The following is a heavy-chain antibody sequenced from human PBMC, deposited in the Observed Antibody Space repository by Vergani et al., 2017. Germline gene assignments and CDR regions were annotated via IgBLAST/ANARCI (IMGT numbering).Heavy chain of an antibody. D-gene: IGHD3-16*01. Sequence: EVQLVESGGGLVKPGGSLRLSCAASGFTFSSYSMNWVRQAPGKGLEWVSSISSSSSYIYYADSVKGRFTISRDNAKTSLDLQMNSLRAEDTAVYYCARDSPLPITFGGVTSARYFDYWGQGTLVTVSS. CDR1: GFTFSSYS. CDR2: ISSSSSYI. V-gene: IGHV3-21*01. CDR3: ARDSPLPITFGGVTSARYFDY. J-gene: IGHJ4*02.